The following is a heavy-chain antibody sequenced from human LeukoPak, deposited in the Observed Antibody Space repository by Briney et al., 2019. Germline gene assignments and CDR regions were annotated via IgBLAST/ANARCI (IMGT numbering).Heavy chain of an antibody. D-gene: IGHD6-19*01. J-gene: IGHJ4*02. CDR1: GFTFSDFA. V-gene: IGHV3-21*01. Sequence: PGGSLRLSCVASGFTFSDFAMNWVRQAPGKGLEWVSSISSSSSYIYYADSVKGRFTISRDNAKNSLYLQMNSLRAEDTAVYYCAREPRYSSGWDFDYWGQGTLVTVSS. CDR2: ISSSSSYI. CDR3: AREPRYSSGWDFDY.